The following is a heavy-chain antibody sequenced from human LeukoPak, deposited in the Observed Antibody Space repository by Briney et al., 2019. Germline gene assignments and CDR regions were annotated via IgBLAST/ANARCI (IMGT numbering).Heavy chain of an antibody. CDR2: IKQDGSEK. CDR3: ARDKVPVGYSYGFDY. Sequence: GGSLRLSCAASGFTFSSYWMSWVRQAPGKGLEWVANIKQDGSEKYYVDSVKGRFTISRDNAKNSLYLQMNSLRAEDTAVYYCARDKVPVGYSYGFDYWGQGTLVTVSS. D-gene: IGHD5-18*01. J-gene: IGHJ4*02. V-gene: IGHV3-7*01. CDR1: GFTFSSYW.